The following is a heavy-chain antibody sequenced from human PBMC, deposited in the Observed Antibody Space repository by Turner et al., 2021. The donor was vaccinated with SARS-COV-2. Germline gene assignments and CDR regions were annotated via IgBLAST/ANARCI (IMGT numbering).Heavy chain of an antibody. V-gene: IGHV4-34*02. CDR1: GGFLLGYS. CDR2: INHSGYT. CDR3: ARVDIVSTNYFDP. J-gene: IGHJ5*02. Sequence: QVQLPPRSAGMLKPSETLSLTCAVSGGFLLGYSWSWSRQPPGKVLEWIGEINHSGYTNYNPSLKSRVTISVDTSKNQISLKLNSVTSADTALYYCARVDIVSTNYFDPWGQGTLVTVSS. D-gene: IGHD5-12*01.